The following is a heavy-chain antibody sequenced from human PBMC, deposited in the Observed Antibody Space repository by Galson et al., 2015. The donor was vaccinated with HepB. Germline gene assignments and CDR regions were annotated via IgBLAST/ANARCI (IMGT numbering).Heavy chain of an antibody. CDR3: ARDEPHKRGYSYGGIDY. CDR2: ISSNGGST. J-gene: IGHJ4*02. CDR1: GFTFSSYA. D-gene: IGHD5-18*01. Sequence: SLRLSCAASGFTFSSYAMHWVRQAPGKGLEYVSAISSNGGSTYYANSVKGRFTISRDNSKNTLYLQMGSLRAEDMAVYYCARDEPHKRGYSYGGIDYWGQGTLVTVSS. V-gene: IGHV3-64*01.